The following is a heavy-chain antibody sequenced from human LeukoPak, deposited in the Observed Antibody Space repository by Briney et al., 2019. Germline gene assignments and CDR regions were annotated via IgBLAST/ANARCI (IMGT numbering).Heavy chain of an antibody. V-gene: IGHV3-23*01. J-gene: IGHJ6*02. Sequence: GSLRLSCAASGFTFSSYAISWVRQPPGKGLEWVSAITGSGGSIYYADSVKGRFTISRDNSKDTLYLQMNSLRAEDTAVYYCAKGLGYGHLGGLSSLDVWGQGTTVTVSS. D-gene: IGHD3-10*02. CDR2: ITGSGGSI. CDR1: GFTFSSYA. CDR3: AKGLGYGHLGGLSSLDV.